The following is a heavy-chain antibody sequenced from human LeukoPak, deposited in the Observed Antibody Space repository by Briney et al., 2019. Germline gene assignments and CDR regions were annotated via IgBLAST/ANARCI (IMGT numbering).Heavy chain of an antibody. CDR1: GGSISSYY. Sequence: SETLSLTCTVSGGSISSYYWSWIRQPPGKGLEWIGYIYYSGSTNYNPSLKSRVTISVDTSKNQVSLKLSSVTAADTAVYYCARWYSSGWRAFDYWGQGTLVTVSS. V-gene: IGHV4-59*08. J-gene: IGHJ4*02. CDR2: IYYSGST. D-gene: IGHD6-19*01. CDR3: ARWYSSGWRAFDY.